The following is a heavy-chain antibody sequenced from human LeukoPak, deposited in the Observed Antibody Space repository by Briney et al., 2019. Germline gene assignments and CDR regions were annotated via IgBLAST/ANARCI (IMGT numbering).Heavy chain of an antibody. D-gene: IGHD3-22*01. CDR2: IITIFGTA. V-gene: IGHV1-69*05. J-gene: IGHJ4*02. CDR3: AREKYDSIGYYSFCFDY. Sequence: SVKVSCKASGGTFSSYANSWVRQAPGQGLEWMGGIITIFGTASYAQKFQGRGTITTDESTSTAYMELSSVRAEDTSVYYCAREKYDSIGYYSFCFDYWGQGTLVTVSS. CDR1: GGTFSSYA.